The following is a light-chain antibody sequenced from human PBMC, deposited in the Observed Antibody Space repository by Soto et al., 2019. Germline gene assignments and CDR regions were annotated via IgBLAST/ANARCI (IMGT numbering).Light chain of an antibody. CDR1: XXXXGAGYD. CDR3: QSYDXSLSGSV. Sequence: QSVLTQPPSVSGAPGQRVXXXXXXXXXXXGAGYDVHWYQQLPGTAPKLLIYGNSNRPSGVPDRFSGSKSGTSASLAITGLQAEDEADYYCQSYDXSLSGSVFGGGTKLTVL. V-gene: IGLV1-40*01. J-gene: IGLJ2*01. CDR2: GNS.